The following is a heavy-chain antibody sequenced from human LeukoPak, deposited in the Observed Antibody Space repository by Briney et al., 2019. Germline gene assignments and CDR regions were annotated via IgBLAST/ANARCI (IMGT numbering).Heavy chain of an antibody. J-gene: IGHJ4*02. CDR3: ARAPRDSSSSNYMRRFVY. V-gene: IGHV4-38-2*01. CDR1: GYSISSDNY. Sequence: SSETLTLTCAVSGYSISSDNYWVWIRQPPGQGLEWTGGSYHSGSTYYNPSLKSRVTMSVDTSKNQFSLKLSSVTAADTAVYYCARAPRDSSSSNYMRRFVYWRQGTLVTVSS. CDR2: SYHSGST. D-gene: IGHD3-22*01.